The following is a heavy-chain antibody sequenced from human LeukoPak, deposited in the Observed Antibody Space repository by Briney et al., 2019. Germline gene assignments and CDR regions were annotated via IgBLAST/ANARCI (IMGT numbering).Heavy chain of an antibody. Sequence: GGSLRLSCVASGLSVSNNYMNWVRQAPGEGLEWVSALYIGGNTYYVDSVRGRFTISRDNSKNTLYLQMNSLRAEDTAVYYCAKDLDFDYWGQGTLVTVSS. CDR1: GLSVSNNY. V-gene: IGHV3-53*01. J-gene: IGHJ4*02. CDR3: AKDLDFDY. CDR2: LYIGGNT.